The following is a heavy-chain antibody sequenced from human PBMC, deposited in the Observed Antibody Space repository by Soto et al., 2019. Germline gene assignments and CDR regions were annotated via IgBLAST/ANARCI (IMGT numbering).Heavy chain of an antibody. Sequence: QITLKESGPPLVKPTQTLTLTCTFSGFSLSTIGVGVGWIRQPPGKALEWLALIYWDDDKRYSPSLKSRLTVTKDTSKTQLVLTMTNMDPVDTATYYCVQSRCGGDCLQSYSSHSYYGLDVWGQGTTVTVSS. D-gene: IGHD2-21*02. CDR1: GFSLSTIGVG. CDR2: IYWDDDK. V-gene: IGHV2-5*02. CDR3: VQSRCGGDCLQSYSSHSYYGLDV. J-gene: IGHJ6*02.